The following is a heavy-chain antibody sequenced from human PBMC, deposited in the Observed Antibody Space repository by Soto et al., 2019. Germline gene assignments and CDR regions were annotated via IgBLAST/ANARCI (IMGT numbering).Heavy chain of an antibody. J-gene: IGHJ4*02. D-gene: IGHD2-15*01. CDR3: AREPPRSCNGRRCLYYFDY. CDR1: GGSISSYY. V-gene: IGHV4-59*12. Sequence: SETLSLTCTVSGGSISSYYWSWIRQPPGKGLEWIGYIYYSGSTNYNPSLKSRVTISVDTSKNQFSLKLSSVTAADTAVYYCAREPPRSCNGRRCLYYFDYWGQGTQVTVSS. CDR2: IYYSGST.